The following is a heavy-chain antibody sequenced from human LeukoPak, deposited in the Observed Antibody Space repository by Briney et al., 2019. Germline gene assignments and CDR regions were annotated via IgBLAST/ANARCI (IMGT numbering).Heavy chain of an antibody. CDR2: ISYDGSNK. V-gene: IGHV3-30*18. D-gene: IGHD6-19*01. CDR1: GFTFSSYG. CDR3: AKDPHSSGWYVRGYYYYGMDV. J-gene: IGHJ6*02. Sequence: PGGSLRLSCAASGFTFSSYGMHWVRQAPGKGLEWVAVISYDGSNKYYADSVKGRFTISRDNSKNTLYLQMNSLRAEDTAVYYCAKDPHSSGWYVRGYYYYGMDVWGQGTTVTVSS.